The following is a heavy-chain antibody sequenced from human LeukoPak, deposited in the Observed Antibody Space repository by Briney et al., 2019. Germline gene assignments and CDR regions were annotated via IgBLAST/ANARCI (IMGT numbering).Heavy chain of an antibody. CDR2: IYYSGST. D-gene: IGHD5-12*01. J-gene: IGHJ4*02. Sequence: EPSETLSLTCTVSGGSISSGSYYWGWIRQPPGKGLEWIGSIYYSGSTYYNPSLKSRVTISVDTSKNQFSLKLSSVTAADTAVYYCARRPGVVATIAYDYWGQGTLVTVSS. V-gene: IGHV4-39*01. CDR3: ARRPGVVATIAYDY. CDR1: GGSISSGSYY.